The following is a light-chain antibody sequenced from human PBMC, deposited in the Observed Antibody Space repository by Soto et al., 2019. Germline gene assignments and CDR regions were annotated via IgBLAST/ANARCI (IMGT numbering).Light chain of an antibody. V-gene: IGKV1-5*03. J-gene: IGKJ5*01. CDR1: QSISSY. Sequence: DIQMTQSPSTLSASVGDRVTITCRASQSISSYLAWYQQKPGKAPKLLIYKASSLESGVPSRFSGSGSGTEFTLTINSLQPEDFATYYCQQLNSYPLTFGQRTRPEI. CDR2: KAS. CDR3: QQLNSYPLT.